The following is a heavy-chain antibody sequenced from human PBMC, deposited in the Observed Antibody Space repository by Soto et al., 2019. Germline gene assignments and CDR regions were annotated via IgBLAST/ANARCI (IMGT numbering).Heavy chain of an antibody. D-gene: IGHD2-21*02. CDR2: IYYSGST. CDR3: ARGDHCGGDCYHY. Sequence: SETLSLTCTVSGGSISSGDYYWSWIRQPPGKGLEWIGYIYYSGSTYYNPSLKSRVTMSVDTFKNQFSLKLSSVTAADTAVYYCARGDHCGGDCYHYWGQGTLVTVSS. V-gene: IGHV4-30-4*01. CDR1: GGSISSGDYY. J-gene: IGHJ4*02.